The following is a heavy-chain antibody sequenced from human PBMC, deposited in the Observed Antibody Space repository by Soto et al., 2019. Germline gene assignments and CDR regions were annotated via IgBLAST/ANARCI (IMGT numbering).Heavy chain of an antibody. CDR1: VGSFSGYY. J-gene: IGHJ5*02. CDR2: INHTGGT. V-gene: IGHV4-34*01. CDR3: ATRITVFGLLIPPFDP. Sequence: SETLSLTCAVYVGSFSGYYWNWIREPPGKGLEWIGEINHTGGTHYNPSLKSRVTMSVDTPKNQFSLRLSSVTAADTAIYYCATRITVFGLLIPPFDPWGQGTQVTVSS. D-gene: IGHD3-3*01.